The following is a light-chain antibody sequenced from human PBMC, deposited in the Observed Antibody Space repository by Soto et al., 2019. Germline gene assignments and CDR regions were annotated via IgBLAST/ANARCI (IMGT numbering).Light chain of an antibody. J-gene: IGKJ1*01. CDR1: QSISSW. CDR3: QQYNSYRT. CDR2: KAS. Sequence: DIQMTQSPSTLSASVGDRVTITCRASQSISSWLAWYQQKPGKAPKLLIYKASSLESGVPSRFSGSGSGTEFTLTISSLQPDDFATYYCQQYNSYRTFGQGTKADIK. V-gene: IGKV1-5*03.